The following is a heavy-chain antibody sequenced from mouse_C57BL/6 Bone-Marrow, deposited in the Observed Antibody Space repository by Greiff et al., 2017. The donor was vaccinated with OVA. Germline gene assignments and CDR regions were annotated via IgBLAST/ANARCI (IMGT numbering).Heavy chain of an antibody. V-gene: IGHV1-42*01. J-gene: IGHJ4*01. CDR3: ARRLFMDY. Sequence: VQLKQSGPELVKPGASVKISCKASGYSFTGYYMNWVKQSPEKSLEWIGEINPSAGGTTYNQKFKAKATLTVDKSSSTAYMQLKSLTSEDSAVYYCARRLFMDYWGQGTSVTVSS. D-gene: IGHD3-2*02. CDR2: INPSAGGT. CDR1: GYSFTGYY.